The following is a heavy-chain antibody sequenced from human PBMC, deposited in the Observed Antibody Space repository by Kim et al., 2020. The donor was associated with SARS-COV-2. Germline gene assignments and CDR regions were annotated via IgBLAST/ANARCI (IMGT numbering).Heavy chain of an antibody. D-gene: IGHD3-3*01. Sequence: DSVKGRFTISRDNAKNSLYLQMNSLRAEDTAVYYCARNHPITIFGVVPDYWGQGTLVTVSS. V-gene: IGHV3-48*03. J-gene: IGHJ4*02. CDR3: ARNHPITIFGVVPDY.